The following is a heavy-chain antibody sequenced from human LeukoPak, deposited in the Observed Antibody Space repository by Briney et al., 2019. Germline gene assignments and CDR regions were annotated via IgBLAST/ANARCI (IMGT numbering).Heavy chain of an antibody. CDR2: IYGGGSGST. J-gene: IGHJ4*02. Sequence: PGGSLRLSCVASGFTFSKYTMSWVRQAPGKGLEWVSGIYGGGSGSTFYAESVKGRFTISRDNSKNTLYLQMNSLRDEDTAIYYCAKAFTPDGIWDIDYWGRGTLITVSS. V-gene: IGHV3-23*01. CDR1: GFTFSKYT. D-gene: IGHD1-20*01. CDR3: AKAFTPDGIWDIDY.